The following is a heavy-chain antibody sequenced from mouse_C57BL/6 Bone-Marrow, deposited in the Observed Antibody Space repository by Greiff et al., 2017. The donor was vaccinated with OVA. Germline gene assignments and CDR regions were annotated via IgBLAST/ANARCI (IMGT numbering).Heavy chain of an antibody. CDR1: GYTFTSYW. Sequence: QVQLKQSGAELVKPGASVKLSCKASGYTFTSYWMHWVKQRPGQGLEWIGMIHPNSGSTNYNEKFKSKATLTVDKSSSTAYMQLSSLTSEDSAVYYCARENYYGSSPFDYWGQGTTLTVSS. CDR3: ARENYYGSSPFDY. D-gene: IGHD1-1*01. V-gene: IGHV1-64*01. J-gene: IGHJ2*01. CDR2: IHPNSGST.